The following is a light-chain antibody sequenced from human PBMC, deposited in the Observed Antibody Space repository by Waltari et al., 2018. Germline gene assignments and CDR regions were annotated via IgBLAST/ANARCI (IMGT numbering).Light chain of an antibody. CDR3: QQLNSFPIT. J-gene: IGKJ5*01. CDR1: PGISSY. CDR2: GAS. V-gene: IGKV1-9*01. Sequence: DIPLTQSPSFLSASVGDRVTLTCRARPGISSYLGWYQQKPRKAPKLLIYGASTLKSGVPSRFSGSGSGTEVTLTISSLQPEDVGTYYCQQLNSFPITFGQGTRLEIK.